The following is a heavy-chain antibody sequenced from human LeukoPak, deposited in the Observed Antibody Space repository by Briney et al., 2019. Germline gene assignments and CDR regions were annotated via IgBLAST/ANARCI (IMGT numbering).Heavy chain of an antibody. D-gene: IGHD6-19*01. Sequence: PSETLSLTCTVSGGSISSSSYYWGWIRQPPGKGLEWIGSIYYSGSTYYNPSLKSRVTISVDTSKNQFSLKLSSVTAADTAVYYCARDSVAAAPYGMDVWGQGTTVTVSS. CDR3: ARDSVAAAPYGMDV. J-gene: IGHJ6*02. V-gene: IGHV4-39*07. CDR2: IYYSGST. CDR1: GGSISSSSYY.